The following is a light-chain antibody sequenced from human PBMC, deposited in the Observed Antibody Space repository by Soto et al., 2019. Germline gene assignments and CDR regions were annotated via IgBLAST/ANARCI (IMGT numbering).Light chain of an antibody. CDR2: AAS. CDR1: QSISSY. CDR3: QQSYSTPCT. Sequence: DIQMTQSPSSLSASVGDRVTITCRASQSISSYLNWYQQKPGKAPKLLIYAASSLQSGVPSRFSGSRSGTDFTLTISSLQPEDFATYYCQQSYSTPCTFGQGTNLEI. V-gene: IGKV1-39*01. J-gene: IGKJ2*02.